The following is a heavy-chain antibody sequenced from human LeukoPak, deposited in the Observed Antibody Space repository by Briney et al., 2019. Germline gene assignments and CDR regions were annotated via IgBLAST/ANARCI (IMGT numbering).Heavy chain of an antibody. J-gene: IGHJ4*02. V-gene: IGHV4-31*11. Sequence: PSETLSLACAVSGGSISSGGYSWSWIRQPPGKGLEWIGYIYYSGSTYYNPSLKSRVTISVDTSKNQFSLKLSSVTAADTAVYYCARAVDYGGNSDYFDYWGQGTLVTVSS. CDR2: IYYSGST. CDR1: GGSISSGGYS. D-gene: IGHD4-23*01. CDR3: ARAVDYGGNSDYFDY.